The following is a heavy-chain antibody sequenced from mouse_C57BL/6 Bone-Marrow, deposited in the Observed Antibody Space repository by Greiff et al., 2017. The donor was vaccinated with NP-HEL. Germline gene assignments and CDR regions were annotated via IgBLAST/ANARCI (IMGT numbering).Heavy chain of an antibody. V-gene: IGHV1-64*01. CDR1: GYTFTSYW. J-gene: IGHJ2*01. D-gene: IGHD2-1*01. Sequence: QVQLQQPGAELVKPGASVKLSCKASGYTFTSYWMHWVKQRPGQGLEWIGMIHPNSGSTNYNEKFKSKATLTVDKSSSTAYMQLSSLTSEDSAVYYCATLYDGNYLYYFDYWGQGTTLTVSS. CDR2: IHPNSGST. CDR3: ATLYDGNYLYYFDY.